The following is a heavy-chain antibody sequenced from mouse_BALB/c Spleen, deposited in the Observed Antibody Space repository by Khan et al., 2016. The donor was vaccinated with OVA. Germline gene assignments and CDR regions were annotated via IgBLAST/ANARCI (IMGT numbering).Heavy chain of an antibody. V-gene: IGHV1-18*01. CDR1: GYSFTDYT. D-gene: IGHD1-1*01. CDR3: ARGNYYGSNSWFAY. Sequence: VQLQQSGPELVKPGASMKISCKTSGYSFTDYTLNWVRQSHGKNLEWIGLINPYNGGTTYNQKFKGKATLTVDKSSSTAYMELLSLTSEDSAVYYCARGNYYGSNSWFAYWGQGTLSLSLQ. CDR2: INPYNGGT. J-gene: IGHJ3*01.